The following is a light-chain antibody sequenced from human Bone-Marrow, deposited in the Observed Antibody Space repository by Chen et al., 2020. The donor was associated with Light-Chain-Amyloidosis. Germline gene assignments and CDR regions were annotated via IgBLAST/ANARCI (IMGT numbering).Light chain of an antibody. J-gene: IGKJ2*01. CDR2: DAS. CDR3: QERTNWPLYT. V-gene: IGKV3-11*01. CDR1: QRISKF. Sequence: DIVLTQSPATLSLSPGERAALSCRASQRISKFLAWYQHKPGQAPRLLIYDASIRATGIPARFSGSGSGTDFTLTINSLEPEDFAVYYCQERTNWPLYTFGQGTKLEI.